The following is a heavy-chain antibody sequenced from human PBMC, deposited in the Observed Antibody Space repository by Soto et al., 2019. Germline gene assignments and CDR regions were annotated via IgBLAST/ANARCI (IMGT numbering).Heavy chain of an antibody. Sequence: EVQLVESGGGLVKPGGSLRLSCAASGFNFITYSLSWVRQAPGKGLEWVSSISSSGTYIDYADSVRGRFTISRDNAKNSLFLQMNSLRAEDTATYYCVRDGLDYYDTEWLYFDSWGQGTLVTVSS. D-gene: IGHD3-22*01. J-gene: IGHJ4*02. CDR2: ISSSGTYI. V-gene: IGHV3-21*06. CDR3: VRDGLDYYDTEWLYFDS. CDR1: GFNFITYS.